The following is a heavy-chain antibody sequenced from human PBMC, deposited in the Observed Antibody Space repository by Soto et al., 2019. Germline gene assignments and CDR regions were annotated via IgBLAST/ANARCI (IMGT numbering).Heavy chain of an antibody. V-gene: IGHV4-59*08. CDR2: FYYIGST. CDR3: ARRYGSCFDY. D-gene: IGHD5-18*01. Sequence: SETLSLTCTVSGGSISSYYWNWIRQPPWKGLEWIWYFYYIGSTNSNPSLKSRVTISVDTSKNQFSLKLSSVTAADTAVYYCARRYGSCFDYWGQGTLVTVSS. J-gene: IGHJ4*02. CDR1: GGSISSYY.